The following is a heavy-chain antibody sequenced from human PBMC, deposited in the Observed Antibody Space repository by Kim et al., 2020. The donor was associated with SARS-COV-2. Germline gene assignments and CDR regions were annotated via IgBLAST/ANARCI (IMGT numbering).Heavy chain of an antibody. Sequence: GGSLRLSCAASGFTFSSCSISWVRQAPGKGLEWVSRITTNGIKMYYADSVKGRFTISRDNSKNSLYLQMNSLADEDTAFYYCAIESCAYCVDLSGWGNG. CDR1: GFTFSSCS. D-gene: IGHD2-21*01. J-gene: IGHJ6*03. V-gene: IGHV3-48*02. CDR2: ITTNGIKM. CDR3: AIESCAYCVDLSG.